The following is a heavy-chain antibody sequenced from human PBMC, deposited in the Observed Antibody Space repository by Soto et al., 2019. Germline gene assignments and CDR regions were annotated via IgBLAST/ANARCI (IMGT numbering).Heavy chain of an antibody. Sequence: GGSLRLSCAASGFTFSSYGMHWVRQAPGKGLEWVAVIWYDGSNKYYADSVKGRFTISRENSKNTLYLQMNSLGAGETAVYYCARVWVGPAAIGAFDIWGQGTMVTVSS. D-gene: IGHD2-2*02. V-gene: IGHV3-33*01. J-gene: IGHJ3*02. CDR1: GFTFSSYG. CDR2: IWYDGSNK. CDR3: ARVWVGPAAIGAFDI.